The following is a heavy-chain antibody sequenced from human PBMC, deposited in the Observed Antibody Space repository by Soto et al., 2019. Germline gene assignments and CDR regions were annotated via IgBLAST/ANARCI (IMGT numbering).Heavy chain of an antibody. D-gene: IGHD4-17*01. CDR1: GFTFSDHY. V-gene: IGHV3-72*01. Sequence: EVQLVKSGGGLVQPGGSLRLSCAAFGFTFSDHYMDWVRQAPGKGLEWVGRSRNRARSYTTEYAASVKGRFTISTDESKYSLYLERNSLKTEDTAVYYCARVMTTVTKDALDIWGQGTMVTVSS. J-gene: IGHJ3*02. CDR2: SRNRARSYTT. CDR3: ARVMTTVTKDALDI.